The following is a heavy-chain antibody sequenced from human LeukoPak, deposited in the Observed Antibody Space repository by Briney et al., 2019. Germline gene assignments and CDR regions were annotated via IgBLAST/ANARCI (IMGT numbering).Heavy chain of an antibody. CDR3: GSSWFGEFLDY. D-gene: IGHD3-10*01. CDR1: GFTFSSYE. Sequence: PGGSLRLSCAASGFTFSSYEMNWVRQAPGKGLEWVSYISSSGSTIYYADSVKGRFTISRDNAKNSLYLQMNSLRAEDTAVYYCGSSWFGEFLDYWGQGTLVTVSS. V-gene: IGHV3-48*03. CDR2: ISSSGSTI. J-gene: IGHJ4*02.